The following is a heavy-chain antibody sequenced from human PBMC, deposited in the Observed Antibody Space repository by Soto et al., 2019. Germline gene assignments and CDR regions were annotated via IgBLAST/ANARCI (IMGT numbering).Heavy chain of an antibody. CDR2: INSDGSVT. J-gene: IGHJ5*02. CDR1: KFSFSGYW. D-gene: IGHD1-26*01. Sequence: EMQLVESGGGLVQPGGSLRLSCAASKFSFSGYWMHWVRQAPGKGLMWVSRINSDGSVTTYADSVKGRFTISRDNAKNTVFLQINSLRAEDTAVYYGARVATGSYDWFDPWGQGTLVTVSS. V-gene: IGHV3-74*01. CDR3: ARVATGSYDWFDP.